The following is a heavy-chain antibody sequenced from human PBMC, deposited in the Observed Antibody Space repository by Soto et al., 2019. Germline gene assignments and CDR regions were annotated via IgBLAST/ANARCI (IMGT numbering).Heavy chain of an antibody. D-gene: IGHD3-16*01. J-gene: IGHJ6*02. Sequence: ASVKVSCKASGYTFTSYGISWVRQAPGQGLEWMGWISTYTGNTKYAQKLQGRVIMTADTSMTTAYMQLSSLRSDDTAVYYCARRRESARMATLTYPYEMDVWGQWTTVTVS. CDR3: ARRRESARMATLTYPYEMDV. V-gene: IGHV1-18*01. CDR1: GYTFTSYG. CDR2: ISTYTGNT.